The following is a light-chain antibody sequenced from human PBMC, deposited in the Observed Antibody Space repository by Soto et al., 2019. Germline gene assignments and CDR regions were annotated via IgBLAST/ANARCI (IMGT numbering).Light chain of an antibody. CDR1: QSVSSSY. CDR3: QQYNNWPIT. V-gene: IGKV3-20*01. Sequence: EIVLTQSPATLSLSPGEGATLSCRASQSVSSSYLAWYQQKPGQAPRLLIYGASSRATGIPDRFSGSGSGTDFTLTISRLEPEDFAVYYCQQYNNWPITFGQGTRLGI. J-gene: IGKJ5*01. CDR2: GAS.